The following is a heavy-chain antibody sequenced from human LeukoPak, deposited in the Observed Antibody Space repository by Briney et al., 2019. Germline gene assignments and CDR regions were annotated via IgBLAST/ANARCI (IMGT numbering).Heavy chain of an antibody. CDR3: ARQDSGIYYGGVY. CDR1: GFTFNSYE. Sequence: PGGSLRLSCAASGFTFNSYEMNWVGQAPGKGLEWVSYISSSGSTIYYADSVKGRFTISRDNAKNSLYLQMNSLRAEDTAVYYCARQDSGIYYGGVYWGRGTLVTVSS. V-gene: IGHV3-48*03. D-gene: IGHD1-26*01. CDR2: ISSSGSTI. J-gene: IGHJ4*02.